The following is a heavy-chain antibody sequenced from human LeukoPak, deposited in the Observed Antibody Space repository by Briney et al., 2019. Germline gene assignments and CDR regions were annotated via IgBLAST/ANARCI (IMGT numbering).Heavy chain of an antibody. Sequence: SETLSLTCTVSGGSISTFSWSWVRQTPDRGLEWIGSYFSTATKSNPSLGRRVAISVDTSKNQLFLRLRSLTPADTASYYCARDTSVASGMQYWGPGTLVTVSS. D-gene: IGHD6-19*01. J-gene: IGHJ4*02. V-gene: IGHV4-59*01. CDR1: GGSISTFS. CDR3: ARDTSVASGMQY. CDR2: YFSTAT.